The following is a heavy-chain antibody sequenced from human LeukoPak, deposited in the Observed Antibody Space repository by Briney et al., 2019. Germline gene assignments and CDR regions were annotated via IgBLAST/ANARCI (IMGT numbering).Heavy chain of an antibody. CDR1: GYTFTGYY. CDR3: ARDQGYSSPNFDY. D-gene: IGHD6-13*01. V-gene: IGHV1-3*01. Sequence: VSVKVSCKASGYTFTGYYMHWVRQAPGQRLEWMGWIIAGNGNTKYSQKFQGRVTITRDTSASTAYMELSSLRSEDTAVYYCARDQGYSSPNFDYWGQGTLVTVSS. J-gene: IGHJ4*02. CDR2: IIAGNGNT.